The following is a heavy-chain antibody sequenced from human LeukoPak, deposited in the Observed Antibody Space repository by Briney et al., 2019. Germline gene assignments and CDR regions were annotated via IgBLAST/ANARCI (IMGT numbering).Heavy chain of an antibody. Sequence: GGSLRLSCAASGFTFSSYEMNWVRQAPGKGLEWVSYISSSGSTIYYADSVKGRFTISRDISKNTLYLQMNSLRAEDTAVYYCARDSGYSYGWDYYYMDVWGKGTTVTVSS. CDR3: ARDSGYSYGWDYYYMDV. CDR2: ISSSGSTI. CDR1: GFTFSSYE. D-gene: IGHD5-18*01. V-gene: IGHV3-48*03. J-gene: IGHJ6*03.